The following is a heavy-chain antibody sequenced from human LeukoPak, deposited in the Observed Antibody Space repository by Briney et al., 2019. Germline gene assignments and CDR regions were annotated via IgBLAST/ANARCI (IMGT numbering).Heavy chain of an antibody. D-gene: IGHD2-2*01. V-gene: IGHV3-21*01. CDR2: ISSSSNYI. CDR1: EFTFNSYS. CDR3: ARQVPAAHFDF. Sequence: GGSLRLSCAASEFTFNSYSMNWVRQAPGKGLEWVSSISSSSNYIYYADSVKGRFTISRDNAQNSLFPQMNSLRAEDTAVYYCARQVPAAHFDFWGQGTLVTVSS. J-gene: IGHJ4*02.